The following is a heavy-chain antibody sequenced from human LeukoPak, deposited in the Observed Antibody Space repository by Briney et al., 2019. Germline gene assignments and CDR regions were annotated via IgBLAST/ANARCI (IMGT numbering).Heavy chain of an antibody. Sequence: GGSLRLSCAASGFTFSHYAMSWVRQAPGKGLERVSGISGSGSDTFYADSVKGRFTISRDNSKNTLYLQMSSLRAEDTAVYYCANVIIVAAGYEYFQHWGPGTLVSVSS. CDR2: ISGSGSDT. CDR3: ANVIIVAAGYEYFQH. D-gene: IGHD6-13*01. V-gene: IGHV3-23*01. J-gene: IGHJ1*01. CDR1: GFTFSHYA.